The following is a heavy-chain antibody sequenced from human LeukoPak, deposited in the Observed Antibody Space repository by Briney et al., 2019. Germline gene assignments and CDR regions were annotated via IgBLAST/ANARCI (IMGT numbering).Heavy chain of an antibody. CDR1: GFTISTYA. V-gene: IGHV3-23*01. CDR2: ITSSGATT. Sequence: GGSLRLSRAASGFTISTYAMTWVRQAPGKGLEWVSSITSSGATTYYADSVKGRFTISRDISKNTSYLQMNSLTAEDSAVYYCAKEFIAGDGHVDCDSWGQGTLVTVSS. D-gene: IGHD5-24*01. J-gene: IGHJ4*02. CDR3: AKEFIAGDGHVDCDS.